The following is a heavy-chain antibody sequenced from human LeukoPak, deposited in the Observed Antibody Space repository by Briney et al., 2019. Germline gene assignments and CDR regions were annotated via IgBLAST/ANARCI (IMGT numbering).Heavy chain of an antibody. Sequence: KPSETLSLTCAVYGESFSYYSWIWIRQPPGKGLEWIGEINHSGSTNYNPSLRSRVTISVDTSKNQFSLRLSSVTAADTAVYYCARAGGGNYDFWSGYSTGLGYWGQGTLVTVSS. J-gene: IGHJ4*02. V-gene: IGHV4-34*01. D-gene: IGHD3-3*01. CDR1: GESFSYYS. CDR2: INHSGST. CDR3: ARAGGGNYDFWSGYSTGLGY.